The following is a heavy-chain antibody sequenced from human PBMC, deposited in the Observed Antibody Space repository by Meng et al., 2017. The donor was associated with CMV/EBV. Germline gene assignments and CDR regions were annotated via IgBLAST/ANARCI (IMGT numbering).Heavy chain of an antibody. CDR3: ARRGVTTKEFDY. CDR1: GFTFSSYG. V-gene: IGHV3-33*01. J-gene: IGHJ4*02. Sequence: GGSLRLSCAASGFTFSSYGMHWVRQAPGKGLEWVAVIWYDGSNKYYADSVKGRFTISRDNSKNTLYLQMNSLRAEDTAVYYCARRGVTTKEFDYWGQGTLVTVSS. CDR2: IWYDGSNK. D-gene: IGHD4-17*01.